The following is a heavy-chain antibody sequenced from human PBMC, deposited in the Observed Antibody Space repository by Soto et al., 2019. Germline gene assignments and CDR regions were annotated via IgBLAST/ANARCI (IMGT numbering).Heavy chain of an antibody. CDR3: VAIVGATSGWFDP. D-gene: IGHD1-26*01. CDR2: IYYNGGT. V-gene: IGHV4-30-4*01. J-gene: IGHJ5*02. CDR1: GGSISSGDYY. Sequence: QVQLQESGPGLVKPSQTLSLTCAVSGGSISSGDYYWSWIRQPPGKGLEWIGYIYYNGGTYYNPSLKSRVIISVDMANNQFALRLGSVTAADTAVYFCVAIVGATSGWFDPWGQGALVTVSS.